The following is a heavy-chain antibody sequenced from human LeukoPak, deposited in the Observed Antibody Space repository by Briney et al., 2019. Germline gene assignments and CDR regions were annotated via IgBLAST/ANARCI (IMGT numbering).Heavy chain of an antibody. CDR1: GFAFSSYS. CDR2: ISSSSSYI. CDR3: ARDASIAAAGTVGWFDP. Sequence: GGSLRLSCAASGFAFSSYSMNWVREAPGKGLEWVSSISSSSSYIYYADSVNGRFTISRDNAKNSLYLQMNSLRAEDTAVYYCARDASIAAAGTVGWFDPWGQGALVTVSS. D-gene: IGHD6-13*01. J-gene: IGHJ5*02. V-gene: IGHV3-21*01.